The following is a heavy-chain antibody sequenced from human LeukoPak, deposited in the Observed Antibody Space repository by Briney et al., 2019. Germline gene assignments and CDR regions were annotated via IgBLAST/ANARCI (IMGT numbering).Heavy chain of an antibody. CDR2: INHSGST. D-gene: IGHD3-16*01. Sequence: SETLSLTCAVYGGSFSGYYWSWIRQPPGKGLEWIGEINHSGSTNYNPSLKSRVTISVDTSKNQCSLKLSSVTAADTAVYYCARRSFGAKLRAFGIWGQGTMVTVSS. V-gene: IGHV4-34*01. J-gene: IGHJ3*02. CDR3: ARRSFGAKLRAFGI. CDR1: GGSFSGYY.